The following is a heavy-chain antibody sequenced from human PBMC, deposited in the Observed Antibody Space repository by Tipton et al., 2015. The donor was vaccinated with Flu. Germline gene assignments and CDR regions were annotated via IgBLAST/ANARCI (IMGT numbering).Heavy chain of an antibody. D-gene: IGHD4-17*01. CDR3: AKDRSPDGVWDFDH. CDR1: GFTFNRYS. Sequence: SLRLSCAASGFTFNRYSMNWVRQAPGKGLEWVSAIYGSGDKTFYADSVQGRFTISRDNSKNIVYLQLNSLRADDTAMYFCAKDRSPDGVWDFDHWGQGTLVTVSS. CDR2: IYGSGDKT. J-gene: IGHJ4*02. V-gene: IGHV3-23*01.